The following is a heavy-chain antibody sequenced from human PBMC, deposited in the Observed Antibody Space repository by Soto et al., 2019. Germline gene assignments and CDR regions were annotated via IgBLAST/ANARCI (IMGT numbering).Heavy chain of an antibody. Sequence: SLRLSCAASGFTFDDYIMYWVRQAPGRGLEWVSLISWDGGTTYYADSVKGRFTISRDNSKNSLYLQMNSLRTEDTALYYCAKDSGYNSPYYFDYWGQGTLVTVSS. CDR2: ISWDGGTT. CDR3: AKDSGYNSPYYFDY. D-gene: IGHD5-12*01. CDR1: GFTFDDYI. J-gene: IGHJ4*02. V-gene: IGHV3-43*01.